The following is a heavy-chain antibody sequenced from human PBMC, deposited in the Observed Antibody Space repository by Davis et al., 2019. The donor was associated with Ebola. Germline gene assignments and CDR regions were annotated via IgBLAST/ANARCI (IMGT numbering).Heavy chain of an antibody. Sequence: MPSETLSLTCAVYGGSFSGYYWNWIRQPPGKGLEWIGEINHSGSTNYNPSLKSRVTISLDTSKNQFSLKLRSVTAADTAVYYCRFCTTTSCHPNWFDPWGQGTLVTVSS. V-gene: IGHV4-34*01. J-gene: IGHJ5*02. CDR1: GGSFSGYY. D-gene: IGHD2-2*01. CDR2: INHSGST. CDR3: RFCTTTSCHPNWFDP.